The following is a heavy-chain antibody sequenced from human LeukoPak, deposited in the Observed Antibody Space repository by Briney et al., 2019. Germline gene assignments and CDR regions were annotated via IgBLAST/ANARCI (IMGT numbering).Heavy chain of an antibody. CDR3: ARLRGYSGYDEYWYFDL. J-gene: IGHJ2*01. Sequence: SESLSLTCTVSGGSISSYYWSWIQQPPGKGLEWIGYIYYSGSTNYNPSLKSRVTISVDTSKNQFSLKLSSVTAADTAVYYCARLRGYSGYDEYWYFDLWGRGTLVTVSS. D-gene: IGHD5-12*01. CDR1: GGSISSYY. V-gene: IGHV4-59*01. CDR2: IYYSGST.